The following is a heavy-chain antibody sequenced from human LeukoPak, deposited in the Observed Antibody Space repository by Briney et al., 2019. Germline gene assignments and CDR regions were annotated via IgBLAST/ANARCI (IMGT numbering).Heavy chain of an antibody. J-gene: IGHJ5*02. CDR1: GGSFSGYY. CDR2: INHSGST. CDR3: ARHEVAGTNWFDP. D-gene: IGHD6-19*01. V-gene: IGHV4-34*01. Sequence: SETLSLTCAVYGGSFSGYYWSWIRQPPGKGLEWIGEINHSGSTNYNPSLKSRVTISVDTSKNQFSLKLSSVTGADTAVYYCARHEVAGTNWFDPWGQGTLVTVSS.